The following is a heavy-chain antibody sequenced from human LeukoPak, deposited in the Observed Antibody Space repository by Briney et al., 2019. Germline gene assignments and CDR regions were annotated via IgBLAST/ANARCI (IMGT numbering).Heavy chain of an antibody. Sequence: SETPSLTCTVSGGSISSYYWSWIRQPPGKGLEWIGYIYYSGSTNYNPSLKSRVTISVDTSKNQFSLKLSSVTAADTAVYYCARRGISSSGSWYFDLWGRGTLVTVSS. D-gene: IGHD6-19*01. CDR2: IYYSGST. CDR1: GGSISSYY. J-gene: IGHJ2*01. CDR3: ARRGISSSGSWYFDL. V-gene: IGHV4-59*01.